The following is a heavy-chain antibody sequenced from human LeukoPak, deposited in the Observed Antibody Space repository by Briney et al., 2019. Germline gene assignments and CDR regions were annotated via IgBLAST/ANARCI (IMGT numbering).Heavy chain of an antibody. CDR3: ARVFYYDGSDYRNWFDP. CDR1: GYTFTSYG. J-gene: IGHJ5*02. V-gene: IGHV1-18*01. D-gene: IGHD3-22*01. Sequence: ASVKVSCKASGYTFTSYGISWVRQAPGQGLEWMGWISAYNGNTNYAQKLQGRVTIVRGTSASTAYMELSSLRSEDTAVYYCARVFYYDGSDYRNWFDPWGQGTLVTVSS. CDR2: ISAYNGNT.